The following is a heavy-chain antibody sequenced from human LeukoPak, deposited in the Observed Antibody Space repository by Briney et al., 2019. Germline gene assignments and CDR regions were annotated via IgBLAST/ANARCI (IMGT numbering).Heavy chain of an antibody. V-gene: IGHV1-2*06. D-gene: IGHD6-13*01. CDR2: INPNSGGT. CDR1: GYIFTDYY. CDR3: ARDHSSSWSKVGLDY. Sequence: ASVKVSCKASGYIFTDYYMHWVRQAPGQELGWMGRINPNSGGTNYAQKFQGRVTMTRDTSISTAYMELSRLRSDDTAVYYCARDHSSSWSKVGLDYWGQGTLVTVSS. J-gene: IGHJ4*02.